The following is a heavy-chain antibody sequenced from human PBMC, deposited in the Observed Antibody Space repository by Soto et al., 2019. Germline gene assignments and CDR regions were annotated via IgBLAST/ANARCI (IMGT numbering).Heavy chain of an antibody. V-gene: IGHV3-23*01. J-gene: IGHJ5*02. CDR1: GFTFNSYA. D-gene: IGHD2-2*01. CDR3: AKAATGHCTSTSCYWSWFDP. Sequence: EVQLLESGGGLVQPGGSLRLSCAASGFTFNSYAMSWVRQAPGKGLEWVSSISASGGTTYYADSVKGRFTISRDNSKNTLYLQMNSLRAEDTAVYYCAKAATGHCTSTSCYWSWFDPWGQGTLVAVSS. CDR2: ISASGGTT.